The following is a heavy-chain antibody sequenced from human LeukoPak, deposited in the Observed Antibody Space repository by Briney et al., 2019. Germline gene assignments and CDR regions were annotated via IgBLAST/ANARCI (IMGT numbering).Heavy chain of an antibody. CDR2: ISYDGSNK. V-gene: IGHV3-30*14. CDR1: GFTFSSYA. D-gene: IGHD2-8*01. J-gene: IGHJ4*02. Sequence: GGSLRLSCAASGFTFSSYAMHWVRQAPGKGLEWVAVISYDGSNKYYADSVKGRFTISRDNSKNTLYLQMNSLRAEDTAVYYCAGYCTNGVCYGEGGYWGQGTLVTVSS. CDR3: AGYCTNGVCYGEGGY.